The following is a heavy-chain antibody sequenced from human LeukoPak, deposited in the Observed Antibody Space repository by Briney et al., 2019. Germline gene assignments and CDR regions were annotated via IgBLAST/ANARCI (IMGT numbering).Heavy chain of an antibody. Sequence: PGGSQRLSCAASGFTFGSYAMNWVRQAPGKGLEWVSGIRNSGGKRYYADSVKGRFTISRDNSKNTLFLEMNSLRGEDTAVYFCAKEVLPCSTFWTPHYFDSWGLGTPVTVSS. J-gene: IGHJ4*02. V-gene: IGHV3-23*01. CDR2: IRNSGGKR. CDR3: AKEVLPCSTFWTPHYFDS. CDR1: GFTFGSYA. D-gene: IGHD3/OR15-3a*01.